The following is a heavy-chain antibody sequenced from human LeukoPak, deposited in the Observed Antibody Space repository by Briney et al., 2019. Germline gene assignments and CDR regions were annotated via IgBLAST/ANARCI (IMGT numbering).Heavy chain of an antibody. V-gene: IGHV1-69*05. D-gene: IGHD5-24*01. CDR1: GDTFSSYA. Sequence: SVKVSCKAPGDTFSSYAISWVRQAPGQRLEWMGGIIPILGTANYAQKFQGRVTITTDESTSTAYMELSSLRSEDTAVYYCARSSIEMATIIAYWGQGTLVTVSS. CDR2: IIPILGTA. CDR3: ARSSIEMATIIAY. J-gene: IGHJ4*02.